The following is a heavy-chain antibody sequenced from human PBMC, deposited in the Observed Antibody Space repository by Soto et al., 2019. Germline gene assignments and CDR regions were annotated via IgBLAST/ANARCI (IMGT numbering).Heavy chain of an antibody. Sequence: QVQLVQSGAEVKKPGSSVKVSCKASGGTFSSYAISWVRQAPGQGLEWMGGIIPIFGTANYAQKFQGRVTITADESTSTAFMELSSLRSEDTAVYYCARDSRSGYDLRWQGWFDPWGQGTMVTVSS. D-gene: IGHD5-12*01. CDR3: ARDSRSGYDLRWQGWFDP. J-gene: IGHJ5*02. CDR1: GGTFSSYA. CDR2: IIPIFGTA. V-gene: IGHV1-69*01.